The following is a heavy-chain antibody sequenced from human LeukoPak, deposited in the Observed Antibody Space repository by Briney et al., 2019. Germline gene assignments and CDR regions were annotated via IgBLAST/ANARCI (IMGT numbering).Heavy chain of an antibody. V-gene: IGHV4-59*08. CDR1: GGSISSYY. CDR3: ATSTAAAGPFDY. D-gene: IGHD6-13*01. J-gene: IGHJ4*02. CDR2: IYYSGST. Sequence: SETLSLTCTVSGGSISSYYWSWIRQPPGKGLEWIGYIYYSGSTNYNPSLKSRVTISVDTSKNQFSLKLSSVTAADTAVYYCATSTAAAGPFDYWGQGTLVTVSS.